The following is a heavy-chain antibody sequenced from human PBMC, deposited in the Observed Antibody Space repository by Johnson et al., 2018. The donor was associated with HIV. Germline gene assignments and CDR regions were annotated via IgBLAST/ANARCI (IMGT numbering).Heavy chain of an antibody. D-gene: IGHD3-10*01. Sequence: QVQLVASGGGVVQPGRSLRLSCAASGFTFTNYAMYWVRQAPGQGLEWVALISYDVSTKYYAASVKGRFNISRDNAKTTLYLQMSSRRAEDTAIYYCARDSGKWSGVRFAFDIWGQGTMVTVSS. CDR1: GFTFTNYA. J-gene: IGHJ3*02. V-gene: IGHV3-30-3*01. CDR3: ARDSGKWSGVRFAFDI. CDR2: ISYDVSTK.